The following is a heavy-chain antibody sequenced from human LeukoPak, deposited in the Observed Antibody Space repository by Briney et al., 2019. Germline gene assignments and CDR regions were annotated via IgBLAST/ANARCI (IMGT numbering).Heavy chain of an antibody. V-gene: IGHV1-18*01. CDR1: GYTFTSYG. CDR2: ISVYNGNT. J-gene: IGHJ3*02. Sequence: VASVTVSCKASGYTFTSYGISWVRQAPGQGLEWMGWISVYNGNTDFAQKLQGRVTMTTDTATNTAHMELRNLRSDDTAVYYCARPAGRSAFDIWGQGTMVTVSS. CDR3: ARPAGRSAFDI.